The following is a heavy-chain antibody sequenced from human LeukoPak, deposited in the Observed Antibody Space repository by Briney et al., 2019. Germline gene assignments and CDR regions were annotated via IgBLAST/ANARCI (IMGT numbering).Heavy chain of an antibody. Sequence: ASVKVSCKASGYTFTSHGISWVRQAPGEGLEWMGWISGYNGDTNYAQRLQGRVTMTIDTSTTTAYMGLRSLRFDDTAVYYCARVIRELRYNWFDPWGQGTLVTVSS. CDR3: ARVIRELRYNWFDP. D-gene: IGHD1-26*01. CDR2: ISGYNGDT. V-gene: IGHV1-18*01. CDR1: GYTFTSHG. J-gene: IGHJ5*02.